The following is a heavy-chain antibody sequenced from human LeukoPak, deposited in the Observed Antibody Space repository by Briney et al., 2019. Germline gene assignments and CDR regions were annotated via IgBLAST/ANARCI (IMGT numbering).Heavy chain of an antibody. CDR1: GHTLSDYD. V-gene: IGHV1-2*02. J-gene: IGHJ4*02. CDR2: INPNSGGT. Sequence: ASGKVCWKAAGHTLSDYDMHWGREAAGQGLEWMGWINPNSGGTNFVQKFQGRVTMTRDTSINTAYMELSRLRSDDTAVYYCAPNLDHWGQGTLVTVSS. CDR3: APNLDH.